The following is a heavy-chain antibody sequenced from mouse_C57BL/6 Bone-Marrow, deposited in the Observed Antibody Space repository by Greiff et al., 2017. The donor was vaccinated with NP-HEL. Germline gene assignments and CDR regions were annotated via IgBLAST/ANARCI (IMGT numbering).Heavy chain of an antibody. D-gene: IGHD1-1*01. J-gene: IGHJ1*03. V-gene: IGHV1-81*01. CDR1: GYTFTSYG. CDR2: IYPRSGNT. CDR3: ATRFGFITMVVEGGYWYFDV. Sequence: QVQLQQSGAELARPGASVKLSCKASGYTFTSYGISWVKQRTGQGLEWIGEIYPRSGNTYYNEKFKGKATLTADKSSSTAYMELRSLTSEDSAVYFCATRFGFITMVVEGGYWYFDVWGTGTTVTVSS.